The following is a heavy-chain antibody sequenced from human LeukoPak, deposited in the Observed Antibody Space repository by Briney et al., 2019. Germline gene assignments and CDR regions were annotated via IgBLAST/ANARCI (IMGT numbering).Heavy chain of an antibody. CDR1: GYTFTSYG. CDR2: MNPNSGNT. J-gene: IGHJ6*02. D-gene: IGHD1-14*01. CDR3: ARDYFTGPYYYYGMDV. V-gene: IGHV1-8*02. Sequence: GASVKVSCKASGYTFTSYGINWVRQATGQGLEWMGWMNPNSGNTGYAQKFQGRVTMTRNTSISTAYMELSSLRSEDTAVYYCARDYFTGPYYYYGMDVWGQGTTVTVSS.